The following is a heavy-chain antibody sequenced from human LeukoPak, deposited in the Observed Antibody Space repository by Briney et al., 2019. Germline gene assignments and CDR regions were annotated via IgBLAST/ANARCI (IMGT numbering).Heavy chain of an antibody. CDR3: AREDSSGLFDY. CDR1: GYTFTNYA. V-gene: IGHV1-18*01. Sequence: ASVKVSCKASGYTFTNYAISWVRQAPGQGLEWMGWISTYNENTDYAQKFQGRVTMTTGTSTSTAYMDLRSLRSDDTAVYYCAREDSSGLFDYWGQGTLVTVSS. D-gene: IGHD6-19*01. J-gene: IGHJ4*02. CDR2: ISTYNENT.